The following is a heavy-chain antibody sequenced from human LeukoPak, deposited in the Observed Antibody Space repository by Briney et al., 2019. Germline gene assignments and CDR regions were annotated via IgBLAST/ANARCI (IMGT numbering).Heavy chain of an antibody. CDR1: GFRFSGYW. CDR2: VQDDERSA. Sequence: QPGGSLRLSCEGSGFRFSGYWMHWVRQAPGKGLVWVSRVQDDERSASYGDSVKGRFTISKDNAKNILYLQMDGLRVEDTAVYYCVRGHVGTTFGVIPVNPLGYWGQGTLVTVSS. V-gene: IGHV3-74*01. J-gene: IGHJ4*02. CDR3: VRGHVGTTFGVIPVNPLGY. D-gene: IGHD3-3*01.